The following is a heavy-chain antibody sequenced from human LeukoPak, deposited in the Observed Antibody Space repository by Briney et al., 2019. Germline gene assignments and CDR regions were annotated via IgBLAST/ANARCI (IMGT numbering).Heavy chain of an antibody. CDR2: INHSGST. V-gene: IGHV4-34*01. J-gene: IGHJ3*02. D-gene: IGHD3-22*01. CDR1: GGSFSGYY. CDR3: ARSASFFAQLYYYDSSGQDAFDI. Sequence: SETLSLTCAVYGGSFSGYYWSWIRQPPGKGLEWIGEINHSGSTNYNPSLKSRVTISVDTSKNQFSLKLSSVTAADTAVYYCARSASFFAQLYYYDSSGQDAFDIWGQGTMVTVSS.